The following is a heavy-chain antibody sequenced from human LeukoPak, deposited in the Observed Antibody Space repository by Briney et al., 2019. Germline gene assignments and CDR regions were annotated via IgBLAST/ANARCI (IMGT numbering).Heavy chain of an antibody. CDR3: AGGSYDAKYYFDY. V-gene: IGHV4-39*07. Sequence: SETLSLTCTVSGGSISSSSYYWGWIRQPPGKGLEWIGSIYYSGSTDYNPSLKSRVTISVDTSKNQFSLKLSSVTAADTAVYYCAGGSYDAKYYFDYWGQGTLVTVSS. D-gene: IGHD1-26*01. CDR2: IYYSGST. CDR1: GGSISSSSYY. J-gene: IGHJ4*02.